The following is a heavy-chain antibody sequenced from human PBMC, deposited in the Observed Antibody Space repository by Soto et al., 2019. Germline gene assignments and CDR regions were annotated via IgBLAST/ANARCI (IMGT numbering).Heavy chain of an antibody. J-gene: IGHJ4*02. D-gene: IGHD6-13*01. CDR3: ARDPPYSSSWSYFDY. CDR1: GFTFSDYS. CDR2: ITSTGSYI. Sequence: EVQLVESGGGLVKPGGSLRVSCAASGFTFSDYSMNWVRQAPGKGLEWLSSITSTGSYIYYADSVKCRFTISRDNAGSSLFLQMNSLRAYDTAMYYCARDPPYSSSWSYFDYWGKGTLVTVSS. V-gene: IGHV3-21*01.